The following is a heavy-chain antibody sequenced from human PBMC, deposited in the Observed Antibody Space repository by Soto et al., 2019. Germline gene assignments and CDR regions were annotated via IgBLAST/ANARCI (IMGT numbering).Heavy chain of an antibody. CDR2: ISGSGGST. CDR1: GFTFSSYA. J-gene: IGHJ6*02. D-gene: IGHD5-12*01. CDR3: AKDPVAPHRYHYGMDV. Sequence: GGSLRLSCAASGFTFSSYAMSWVRQAPGKGLEWVSAISGSGGSTYYADSVKGRFTISRDNSKNTLYLKMNSLRAEDTAGYYWAKDPVAPHRYHYGMDVWGQGTTVTVSS. V-gene: IGHV3-23*01.